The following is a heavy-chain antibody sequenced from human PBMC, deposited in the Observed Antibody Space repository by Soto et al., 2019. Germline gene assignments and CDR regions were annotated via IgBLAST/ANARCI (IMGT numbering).Heavy chain of an antibody. CDR1: GYTFTSYD. CDR3: ARGLHQYPYYYYYYGMEV. V-gene: IGHV1-8*01. Sequence: ASVKVSCKASGYTFTSYDINLVRQATGQGLEWMGWMNPNSGNTGYAQKFQGRVTMTRNTSISTAYMELSSLRSEDTAVYYCARGLHQYPYYYYYYGMEVWGQGTTVTVSS. J-gene: IGHJ6*02. D-gene: IGHD4-4*01. CDR2: MNPNSGNT.